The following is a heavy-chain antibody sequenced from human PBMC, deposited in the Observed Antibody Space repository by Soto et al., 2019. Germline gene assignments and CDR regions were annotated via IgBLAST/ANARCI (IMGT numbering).Heavy chain of an antibody. CDR1: GYTFTSYP. J-gene: IGHJ4*02. CDR3: ARKDYYGEGIYYFDH. CDR2: INAANGDT. Sequence: QVQLVQSGADLREPGASVKVSCKASGYTFTSYPVHWVRQAPGQRLQWMGWINAANGDTGYSQKFQGRVTFTRDTSASTLYMELSSLTSEDTAVYYCARKDYYGEGIYYFDHWGQGTLVTVSS. V-gene: IGHV1-3*01. D-gene: IGHD3-10*01.